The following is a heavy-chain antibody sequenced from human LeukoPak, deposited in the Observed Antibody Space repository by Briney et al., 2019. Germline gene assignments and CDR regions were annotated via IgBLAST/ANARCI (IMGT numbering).Heavy chain of an antibody. V-gene: IGHV1-18*01. Sequence: GASVKVSCKVSGYTLTELSMHWVRQAPGQGLEWMGWISAYNGNTNYAQKLQGRVTMTTDTSTSTAYMELRSLRSDDTAVYYCARDVVVVPAAISNFGYWGQGTLVTVSS. CDR1: GYTLTELS. J-gene: IGHJ4*02. D-gene: IGHD2-2*01. CDR2: ISAYNGNT. CDR3: ARDVVVVPAAISNFGY.